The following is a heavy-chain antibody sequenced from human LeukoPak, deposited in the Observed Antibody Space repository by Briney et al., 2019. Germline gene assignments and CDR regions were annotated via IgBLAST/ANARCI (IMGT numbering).Heavy chain of an antibody. CDR1: GGTFSSYA. CDR2: IIPIFGTA. V-gene: IGHV1-69*06. D-gene: IGHD3-22*01. J-gene: IGHJ6*03. CDR3: ASHYYDSSGYSPSPYYYYYMDV. Sequence: SVKVSCKASGGTFSSYAISWVRQAPGQGLEWMGGIIPIFGTANYAQKFQGRVTITADKSTSTAYMELSSLRSEDTAVYYCASHYYDSSGYSPSPYYYYYMDVWGKGTTVTVSS.